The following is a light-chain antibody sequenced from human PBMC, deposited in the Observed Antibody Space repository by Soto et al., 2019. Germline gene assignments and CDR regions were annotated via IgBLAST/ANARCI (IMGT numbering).Light chain of an antibody. CDR2: STS. V-gene: IGKV3-20*01. CDR3: QQYGSSPRT. J-gene: IGKJ1*01. CDR1: QSVTSPF. Sequence: EIVLTQSPGTLSLTQGERATLSCRASQSVTSPFLAWYQQKPGQPPRLLIYSTSGRATGIPDRFSGSGSGTDFTLTISSLEPEDSAVYYCQQYGSSPRTFGQGTKVDIK.